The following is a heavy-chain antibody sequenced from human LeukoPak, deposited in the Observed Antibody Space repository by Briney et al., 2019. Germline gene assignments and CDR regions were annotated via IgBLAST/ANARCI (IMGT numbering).Heavy chain of an antibody. V-gene: IGHV3-9*01. D-gene: IGHD6-13*01. J-gene: IGHJ1*01. CDR2: ISWNSGSI. Sequence: GGSLRLSCAASGFTFDDYAMHWVRQAPGKGLEWVSGISWNSGSIGYADSVKGRFTISRDNAKNSLYLQMNSLRAEDTALYYCAKAAAGTIRTGDFQHWGQGTLVTVYS. CDR3: AKAAAGTIRTGDFQH. CDR1: GFTFDDYA.